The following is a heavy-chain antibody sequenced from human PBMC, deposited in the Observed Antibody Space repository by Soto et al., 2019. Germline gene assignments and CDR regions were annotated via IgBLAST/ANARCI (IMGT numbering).Heavy chain of an antibody. D-gene: IGHD6-19*01. J-gene: IGHJ3*02. Sequence: GGSLRLSCAASGFTFSDYYMGWIRQAPGKGLEWVSYISSSGSTIYYADSVKGRFTISRDNAKNSLYLQMNSLRAEDTAVYYCARDGGSGWDDAFDIWGQGTMVTVSS. CDR2: ISSSGSTI. CDR3: ARDGGSGWDDAFDI. CDR1: GFTFSDYY. V-gene: IGHV3-11*04.